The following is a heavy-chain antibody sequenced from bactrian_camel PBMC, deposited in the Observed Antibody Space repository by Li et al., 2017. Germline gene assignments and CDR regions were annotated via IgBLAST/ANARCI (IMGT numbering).Heavy chain of an antibody. V-gene: IGHV3S53*01. Sequence: HVQLVESGGGSVQPGGSLRLSCVTSASTYYSNCMAWFRQAPGKEREVVATIDNHGSVSFQRSVLGRFTISKDNAKNTLYLQMNSLKPEDTAMYYCAASASVWPGLNRLNYNYWGQGTQVTVS. CDR3: AASASVWPGLNRLNYNY. J-gene: IGHJ4*01. CDR1: ASTYYSNC. D-gene: IGHD1*01. CDR2: IDNHGSV.